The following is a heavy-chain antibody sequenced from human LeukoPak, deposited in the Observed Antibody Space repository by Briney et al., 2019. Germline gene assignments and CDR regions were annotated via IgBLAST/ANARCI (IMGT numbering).Heavy chain of an antibody. CDR3: VRDALGGSSGYYYVGAFDI. D-gene: IGHD3-22*01. CDR1: GFTFSSYA. V-gene: IGHV4-30-4*08. Sequence: LGLSCAASGFTFSSYAMGWIRQPPGKGLEWIGYIYYSGSTYYNPSLKSRVTISVDTSKNQLSLKLSSVTAANRALCRCVRDALGGSSGYYYVGAFDIWGQGTMVTVSS. J-gene: IGHJ3*02. CDR2: IYYSGST.